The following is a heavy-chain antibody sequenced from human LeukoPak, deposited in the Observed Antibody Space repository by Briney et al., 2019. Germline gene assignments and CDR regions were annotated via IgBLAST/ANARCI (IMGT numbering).Heavy chain of an antibody. CDR2: ISNSGYET. V-gene: IGHV3-23*01. D-gene: IGHD2-8*02. CDR1: GFTFSSYA. Sequence: PGGSLRLSCAASGFTFSSYAMTWVRQAPGKGLEWVSAISNSGYETYYADSEKGRFTISRDNSKNTLYLQMNSLRAEDTAVYYCARYIGYCSGYCCDRYFQHWGQGTLVTVSS. CDR3: ARYIGYCSGYCCDRYFQH. J-gene: IGHJ1*01.